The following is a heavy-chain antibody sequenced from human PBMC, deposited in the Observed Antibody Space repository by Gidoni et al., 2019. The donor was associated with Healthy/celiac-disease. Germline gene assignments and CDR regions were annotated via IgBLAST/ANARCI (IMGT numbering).Heavy chain of an antibody. CDR1: GYTFTSYG. D-gene: IGHD3-10*01. CDR2: ISAYNGNT. Sequence: QVQLVQSGAEVKKPGASVKVSCKASGYTFTSYGTSWVRQAPGQGLEWMGWISAYNGNTNYAQKLQGRVTMTTDTSTSTAYMELRSLRSDDTAVYYCARAARFGELYYYYGMDVWGQGTTVTVSS. J-gene: IGHJ6*02. CDR3: ARAARFGELYYYYGMDV. V-gene: IGHV1-18*01.